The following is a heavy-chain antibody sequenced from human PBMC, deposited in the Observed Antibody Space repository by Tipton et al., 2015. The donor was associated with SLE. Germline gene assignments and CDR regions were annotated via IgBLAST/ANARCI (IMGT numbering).Heavy chain of an antibody. CDR2: ISYSGST. D-gene: IGHD1-26*01. CDR3: AGDEGELRERESYYYGMDV. V-gene: IGHV4-39*07. CDR1: GDSMLNSRYY. J-gene: IGHJ6*02. Sequence: TLSLTCTVSGDSMLNSRYYWVWIRQPPGKGLEWVGSISYSGSTYYNPSLKSRVSISIDTSKNQFSLKVTSVTAADTAVYYCAGDEGELRERESYYYGMDVWGQGTTVTVSS.